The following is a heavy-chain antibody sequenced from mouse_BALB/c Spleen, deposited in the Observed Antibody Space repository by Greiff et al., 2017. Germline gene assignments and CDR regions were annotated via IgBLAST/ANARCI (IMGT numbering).Heavy chain of an antibody. Sequence: EVKLMESGGGLVKPGGSLKLSCAASGFTFSSYAMSWVRQSPEKRLEWVAEISSGGSYTYYPDTVTGRFTISRDNAKNTLYLEMSSLRSEDTAMYYCARDYGSSYRDAMDYWGQGTSVTVSS. CDR3: ARDYGSSYRDAMDY. CDR1: GFTFSSYA. D-gene: IGHD1-1*01. V-gene: IGHV5-9-4*01. J-gene: IGHJ4*01. CDR2: ISSGGSYT.